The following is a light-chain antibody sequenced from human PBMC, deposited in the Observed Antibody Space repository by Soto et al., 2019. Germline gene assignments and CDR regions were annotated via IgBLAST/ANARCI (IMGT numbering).Light chain of an antibody. CDR1: QSLLHSNGYNY. Sequence: DIVMTQSPLSLSVTPGEPASISCRSSQSLLHSNGYNYLDWYLQKPGQSPQPLMYLGSRRASAVPGSFSGSGSGTDFTLKIRRVEAADVGVYYCLQALHMYTFGQGTKLEIK. CDR2: LGS. CDR3: LQALHMYT. J-gene: IGKJ2*01. V-gene: IGKV2-28*01.